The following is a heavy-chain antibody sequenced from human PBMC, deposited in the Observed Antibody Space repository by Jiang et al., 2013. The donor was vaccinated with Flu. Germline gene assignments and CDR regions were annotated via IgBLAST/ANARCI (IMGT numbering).Heavy chain of an antibody. V-gene: IGHV4-34*01. D-gene: IGHD3-22*01. J-gene: IGHJ4*02. Sequence: KSRVTISVDTSKNQFSLKLSSVTAADTAVYYCARAARYYDRSPLDYWGQGTLVTVSS. CDR3: ARAARYYDRSPLDY.